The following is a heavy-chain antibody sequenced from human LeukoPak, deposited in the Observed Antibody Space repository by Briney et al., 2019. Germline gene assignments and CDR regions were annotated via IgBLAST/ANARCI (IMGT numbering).Heavy chain of an antibody. D-gene: IGHD6-19*01. CDR2: IKQDGSEK. V-gene: IGHV3-7*01. J-gene: IGHJ3*02. CDR3: ASLFLCYGCSSSSDSLDI. CDR1: GFTFSSYW. Sequence: PGGSLRLSCAASGFTFSSYWMSWVRQAPGKGLEWVANIKQDGSEKYYVDSVKGRFTISRDNAKNSLYLQMNSLRAEDTAVYYCASLFLCYGCSSSSDSLDIWGQGTMVTVSS.